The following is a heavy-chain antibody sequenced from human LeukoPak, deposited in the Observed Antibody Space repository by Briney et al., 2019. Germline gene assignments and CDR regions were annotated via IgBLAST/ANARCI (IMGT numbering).Heavy chain of an antibody. V-gene: IGHV1-69*01. CDR2: IIPIFGTA. CDR3: GGGGRAFGGVIYGFDV. J-gene: IGHJ6*04. Sequence: AAVKVSCPASGGTFSSYAISWLGQAPGQGLEWMGGIIPIFGTANYAKKFQGRVTITADESTSTAYMEMSRLGSEETVVYCCGGGGRAFGGVIYGFDVWGKGTMVTVSS. D-gene: IGHD3-16*01. CDR1: GGTFSSYA.